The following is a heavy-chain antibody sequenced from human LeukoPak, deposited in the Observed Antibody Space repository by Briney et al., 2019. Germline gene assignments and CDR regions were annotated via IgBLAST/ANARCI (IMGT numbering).Heavy chain of an antibody. CDR2: INHSGST. V-gene: IGHV4-34*01. CDR1: GGSFSGYY. J-gene: IGHJ3*02. Sequence: SETLSLTCAVYGGSFSGYYWSWIRQPPGKELEWIGEINHSGSTNYNPSLKSRVTISVDTSKNQFSLKLSSVTAADTAVYYCARGRGIAAAADDAFDIWGQGTMVTVSS. CDR3: ARGRGIAAAADDAFDI. D-gene: IGHD6-13*01.